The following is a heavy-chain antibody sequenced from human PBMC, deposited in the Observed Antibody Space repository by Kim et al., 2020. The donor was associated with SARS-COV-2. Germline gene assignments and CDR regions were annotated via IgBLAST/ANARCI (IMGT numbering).Heavy chain of an antibody. J-gene: IGHJ4*02. V-gene: IGHV4-59*01. D-gene: IGHD2-21*02. CDR3: GCGGGDWLTSDY. Sequence: NYNPSLKSRVTITVDTSKNQFSLKLSAVTAADTAVYYCGCGGGDWLTSDYWGQGTLVTVSS.